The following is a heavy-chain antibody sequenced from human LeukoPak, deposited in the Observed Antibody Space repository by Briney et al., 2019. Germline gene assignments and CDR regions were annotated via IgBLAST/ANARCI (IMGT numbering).Heavy chain of an antibody. V-gene: IGHV4-59*01. CDR2: IHSNGDT. CDR1: GGSINDYY. Sequence: SETLSLTCTVSGGSINDYYWTWSRQTPGKRLEWLGYIHSNGDTSYSPSLKRRVIMSVDTSKNHCSLRLSSVTTADTAVYYCARGVPYFDPSGDIYIDAFDIWGQGTMVTVSS. CDR3: ARGVPYFDPSGDIYIDAFDI. J-gene: IGHJ3*02. D-gene: IGHD2-15*01.